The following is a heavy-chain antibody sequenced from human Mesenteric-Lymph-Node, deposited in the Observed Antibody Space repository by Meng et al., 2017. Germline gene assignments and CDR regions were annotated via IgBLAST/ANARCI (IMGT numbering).Heavy chain of an antibody. D-gene: IGHD6-13*01. CDR3: ARDAVIAAAGRSPFDY. V-gene: IGHV3-21*01. CDR1: GFTFIDCY. CDR2: ISSSSSYI. Sequence: GGSLRLSCAASGFTFIDCYMNWVRQAPGKGLEWVSSISSSSSYIYYADSVKGRFTISRDNAKNSLYLQMNSLRAEDTAVYYCARDAVIAAAGRSPFDYWGQGTLVTVSS. J-gene: IGHJ4*02.